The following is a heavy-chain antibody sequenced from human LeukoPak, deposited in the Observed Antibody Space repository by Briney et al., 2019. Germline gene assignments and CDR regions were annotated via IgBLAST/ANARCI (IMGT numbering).Heavy chain of an antibody. J-gene: IGHJ4*02. CDR1: GFTFSSYG. V-gene: IGHV3-30*02. CDR3: AKDHLYYFDY. CDR2: IRYDGSNK. Sequence: PWGSLRLSCAASGFTFSSYGMHWVRQAPGKGLEWVAFIRYDGSNKYYADSVKGRFTISRDNSKNTLYLQMNSLRAEDTAVYYCAKDHLYYFDYWGQGTLVTVSS.